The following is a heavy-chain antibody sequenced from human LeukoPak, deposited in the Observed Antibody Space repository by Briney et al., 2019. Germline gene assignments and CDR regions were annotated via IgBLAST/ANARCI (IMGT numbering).Heavy chain of an antibody. CDR3: ARGGRGFIYGFRDY. J-gene: IGHJ4*02. CDR1: GFTFSDYY. D-gene: IGHD5-18*01. Sequence: RGSLRLSCGASGFTFSDYYMTWLRQAPGKGLEWVSYMSSGGSTIYYAHTVKGRFSISRDTAKNTLYIQMNSLRAEDTATYYSARGGRGFIYGFRDYWGQGTVVTVSS. CDR2: MSSGGSTI. V-gene: IGHV3-11*01.